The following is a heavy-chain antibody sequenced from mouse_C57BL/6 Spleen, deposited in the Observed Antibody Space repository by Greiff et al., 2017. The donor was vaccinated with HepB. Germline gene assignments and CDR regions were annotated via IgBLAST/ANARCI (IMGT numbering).Heavy chain of an antibody. Sequence: VQLQQSGAELAKPGASVKLSCKASGYTFTSYWMHWVKQRPGQGLEWIGYINPSSGYTKYNQKFKDKATLTADKSSSTAYMQLISRTYADSAVYYCARGIPQVFAYWGQGTRFTVSA. CDR1: GYTFTSYW. D-gene: IGHD5-2*01. CDR2: INPSSGYT. V-gene: IGHV1-7*01. J-gene: IGHJ3*01. CDR3: ARGIPQVFAY.